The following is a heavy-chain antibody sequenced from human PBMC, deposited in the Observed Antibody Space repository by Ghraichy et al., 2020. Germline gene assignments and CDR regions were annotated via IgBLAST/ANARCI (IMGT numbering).Heavy chain of an antibody. J-gene: IGHJ1*01. Sequence: SETLSLTCAVYGGSFSGYYWSWIRQPPGKGLEWIGEINHSGSTNYNPSLKSRVTISVDTSKNQFSLKLSSVTAADTAVYYCARGRYGDYLRYFQHWGQGTLVTVSS. CDR1: GGSFSGYY. CDR3: ARGRYGDYLRYFQH. CDR2: INHSGST. D-gene: IGHD4-17*01. V-gene: IGHV4-34*01.